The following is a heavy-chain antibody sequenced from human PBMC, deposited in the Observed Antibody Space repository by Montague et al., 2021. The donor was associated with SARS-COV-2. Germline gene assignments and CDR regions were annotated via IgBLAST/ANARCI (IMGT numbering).Heavy chain of an antibody. CDR1: GGSISSYY. Sequence: SETLSLACTVSGGSISSYYWGWIRQPPGKGLEWIGHIYYSGSTHHNPSLKSPVTISVDTSKNQFSLKLSSVTAADTAVYYCARAGQPLARDYYYGMDVWGRGTTVTVSS. CDR3: ARAGQPLARDYYYGMDV. CDR2: IYYSGST. J-gene: IGHJ6*02. V-gene: IGHV4-59*01. D-gene: IGHD6-13*01.